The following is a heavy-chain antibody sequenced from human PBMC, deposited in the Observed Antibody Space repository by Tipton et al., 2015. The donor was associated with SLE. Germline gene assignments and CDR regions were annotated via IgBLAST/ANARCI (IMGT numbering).Heavy chain of an antibody. CDR1: GFTFSSYG. CDR2: IRYDGSNK. J-gene: IGHJ4*02. CDR3: AKDSSALLVATKSYFDY. D-gene: IGHD5-12*01. Sequence: GSLRLSCAASGFTFSSYGMHWVRQAPGKGLEWVAFIRYDGSNKYYADSVKGRFTISRDNSKNTLYLQMNSLRAEDTAVYYCAKDSSALLVATKSYFDYWGQGTLVTVSS. V-gene: IGHV3-30*02.